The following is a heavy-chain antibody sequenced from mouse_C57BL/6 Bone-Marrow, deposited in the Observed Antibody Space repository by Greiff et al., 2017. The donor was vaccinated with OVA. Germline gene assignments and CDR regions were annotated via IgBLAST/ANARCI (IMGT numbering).Heavy chain of an antibody. V-gene: IGHV14-3*01. CDR1: GFNITNTY. CDR2: IDPANGNT. CDR3: ARREV. Sequence: EVQLQQSVAELVRPGASVKLSCTASGFNITNTYMPWVKQRPEQGLEWIGRIDPANGNTKYAPKFQGKATITADTSSNTAYLQLSSLTSEDTAIYYCARREVWGTGTTVTVSS. J-gene: IGHJ1*03.